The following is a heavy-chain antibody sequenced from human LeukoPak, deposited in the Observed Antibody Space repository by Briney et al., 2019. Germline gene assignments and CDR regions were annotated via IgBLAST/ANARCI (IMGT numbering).Heavy chain of an antibody. CDR2: ISYDGSNK. V-gene: IGHV3-30*18. CDR1: GFTFSSYG. J-gene: IGHJ4*02. D-gene: IGHD2-21*02. CDR3: AKEHIVVVTAICGRRGYPDY. Sequence: GRSLRLSCAASGFTFSSYGMHWVRQAPGKGLEWVAVISYDGSNKYYADSVKGRFTISRDNSKNTLYLQMNSLRAEDTAVYYCAKEHIVVVTAICGRRGYPDYWGQGTLVTVSS.